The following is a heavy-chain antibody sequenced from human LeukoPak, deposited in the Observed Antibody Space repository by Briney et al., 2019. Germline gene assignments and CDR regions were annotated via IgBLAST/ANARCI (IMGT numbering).Heavy chain of an antibody. CDR2: IYHSGST. Sequence: SETLSHTCAVSGGSISSGGYSWSWIRQPPGKGLEWIGYIYHSGSTYYNPSLKSRVTISVDRSKNQFSLKLSSVTAADTAVYYCARDRGDGMDVWGQGTTVTVSS. CDR1: GGSISSGGYS. CDR3: ARDRGDGMDV. J-gene: IGHJ6*02. V-gene: IGHV4-30-2*01.